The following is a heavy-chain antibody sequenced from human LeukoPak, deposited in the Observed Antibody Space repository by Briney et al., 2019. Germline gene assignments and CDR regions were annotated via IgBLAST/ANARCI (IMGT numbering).Heavy chain of an antibody. D-gene: IGHD6-13*01. V-gene: IGHV3-30*18. Sequence: GGSLRLSCTVSGFTLSSYGMHWVRQAPGKGLEWVAVISYDGSNKYYADSVKGRFTISRDNSKNTLYLQMNSLRAEDTAVYYCAKSALSGQQLVPDFDYWGQGTLVTVSS. CDR2: ISYDGSNK. CDR1: GFTLSSYG. J-gene: IGHJ4*02. CDR3: AKSALSGQQLVPDFDY.